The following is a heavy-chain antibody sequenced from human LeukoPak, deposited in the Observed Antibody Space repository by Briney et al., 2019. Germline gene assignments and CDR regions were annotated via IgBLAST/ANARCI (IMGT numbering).Heavy chain of an antibody. Sequence: GGSLRLSCAASGFTFSSYGMHWVRQAPGKGLEWVAVISYDGSNKYYADSVKGRFTISRDNSKNTLYLQMNSLRAEDTAVYYCAKDEIRGYSYGEMDYWGQGTLVTVSS. CDR3: AKDEIRGYSYGEMDY. CDR2: ISYDGSNK. V-gene: IGHV3-30*18. CDR1: GFTFSSYG. J-gene: IGHJ4*02. D-gene: IGHD5-18*01.